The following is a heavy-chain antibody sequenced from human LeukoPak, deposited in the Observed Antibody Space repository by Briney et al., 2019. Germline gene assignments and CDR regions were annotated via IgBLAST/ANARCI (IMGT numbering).Heavy chain of an antibody. V-gene: IGHV1-69*13. J-gene: IGHJ4*02. CDR1: GGTFSSYA. CDR3: ARGSSHIVETSGYYYYFDY. CDR2: IIPIFGTA. Sequence: SVKVSCKASGGTFSSYAISWVRQAPGQGLEWMGGIIPIFGTANYAQKFQGRVTITADESTSTAYMELSSLRSEDTAVYYCARGSSHIVETSGYYYYFDYWGQGNLVTVSS. D-gene: IGHD3-22*01.